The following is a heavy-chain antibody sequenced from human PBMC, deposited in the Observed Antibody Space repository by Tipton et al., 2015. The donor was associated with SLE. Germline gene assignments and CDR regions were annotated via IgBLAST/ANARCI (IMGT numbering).Heavy chain of an antibody. D-gene: IGHD3-16*01. V-gene: IGHV3-23*01. CDR3: ARGRGGEFLDY. Sequence: SLRLSCANSGFTFSSYALSWVRRAPGKGLEWVSAISGGGGSTYYADFVKGRFSISIDKSKKTLFLQMNSLRVDDTATYYCARGRGGEFLDYWGQGTLVTVSS. CDR2: ISGGGGST. J-gene: IGHJ4*02. CDR1: GFTFSSYA.